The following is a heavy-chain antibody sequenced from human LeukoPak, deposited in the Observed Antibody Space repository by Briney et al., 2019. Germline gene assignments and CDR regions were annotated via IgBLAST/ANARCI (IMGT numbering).Heavy chain of an antibody. D-gene: IGHD5-12*01. Sequence: GASVKVSCKASGYTFTSYDINWVRQATGQGLEWMGWMNPNSGNTGYAQKFQGRVTMTRNTSISTAYMELSSLRSEDTAVYYCAKWRSIVATSYFDLWGRGTLVTVSS. V-gene: IGHV1-8*01. J-gene: IGHJ2*01. CDR1: GYTFTSYD. CDR3: AKWRSIVATSYFDL. CDR2: MNPNSGNT.